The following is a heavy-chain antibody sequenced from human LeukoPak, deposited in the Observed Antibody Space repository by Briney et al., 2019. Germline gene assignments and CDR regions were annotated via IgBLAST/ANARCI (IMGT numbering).Heavy chain of an antibody. D-gene: IGHD1-26*01. CDR1: GYTFTNYG. V-gene: IGHV1-18*01. Sequence: GASVKVSCKTSGYTFTNYGISWVRQAPGQGLEWMGRISGYNGNTNYAQKLQGRVTMTTDTSTNTAYMELRSLRSDDTAVYYCARGFSGSYYTEYFDYWGQGTLVTVSS. J-gene: IGHJ4*02. CDR3: ARGFSGSYYTEYFDY. CDR2: ISGYNGNT.